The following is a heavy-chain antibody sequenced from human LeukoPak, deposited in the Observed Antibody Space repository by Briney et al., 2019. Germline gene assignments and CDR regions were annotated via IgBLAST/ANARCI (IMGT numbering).Heavy chain of an antibody. CDR3: SSEVSRPYYYDSSGSDAFDM. J-gene: IGHJ3*02. CDR1: GYTFTAYY. CDR2: INTNSGGT. Sequence: ASVKVSPTASGYTFTAYYMHWVRQAPGQGLEWMWWINTNSGGTDYAQTFHARVTMTRDTSISTTSMELSRLRSHATALYYSSSEVSRPYYYDSSGSDAFDMWGQGTIVTVSS. D-gene: IGHD3-22*01. V-gene: IGHV1-2*02.